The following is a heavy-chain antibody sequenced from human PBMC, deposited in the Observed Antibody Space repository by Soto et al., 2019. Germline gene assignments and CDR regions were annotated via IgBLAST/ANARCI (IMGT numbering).Heavy chain of an antibody. CDR3: ARPPGYISDWYYFDL. J-gene: IGHJ4*02. CDR1: GYTFTDDY. D-gene: IGHD3-9*01. V-gene: IGHV1-2*02. CDR2: ISPKSGGA. Sequence: ASVKVSCKASGYTFTDDYMHWVRPAPGQGFEWMGRISPKSGGANSAQNFQGRVTMTWDTSRNTAYMELTSLITEDTAVYYCARPPGYISDWYYFDLWGQGTQVTVSS.